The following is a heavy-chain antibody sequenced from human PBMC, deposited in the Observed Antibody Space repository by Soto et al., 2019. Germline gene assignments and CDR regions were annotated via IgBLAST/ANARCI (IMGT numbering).Heavy chain of an antibody. Sequence: QVQLQESGPGLVKPSQTLSLTCTVSGGSISSGGYYWSWIRQHPGKGLEWIGYIYYSGSTYYNPSLKRRVTISVDTSKNQFSLKLSSVTAADTAVYYCARVDKVCQRGYGDYFDYWGQGTLVTVSS. V-gene: IGHV4-31*03. J-gene: IGHJ4*02. CDR1: GGSISSGGYY. CDR2: IYYSGST. CDR3: ARVDKVCQRGYGDYFDY. D-gene: IGHD5-12*01.